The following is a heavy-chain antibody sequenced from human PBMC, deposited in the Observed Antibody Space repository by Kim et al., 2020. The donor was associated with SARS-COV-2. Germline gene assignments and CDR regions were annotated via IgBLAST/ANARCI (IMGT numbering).Heavy chain of an antibody. CDR2: INTDTGSP. J-gene: IGHJ4*02. CDR1: GYNFSLYA. D-gene: IGHD5-12*01. V-gene: IGHV7-4-1*02. CDR3: ARIRYTSGSFSGGTYYFDF. Sequence: SVKVSCKASGYNFSLYAMNWVRQAPGQGLEWMGWINTDTGSPTFAQGFTGRFVFSLDISISTAYLQINSLKAEDTAIYYCARIRYTSGSFSGGTYYFDFWGQGTLVTVSS.